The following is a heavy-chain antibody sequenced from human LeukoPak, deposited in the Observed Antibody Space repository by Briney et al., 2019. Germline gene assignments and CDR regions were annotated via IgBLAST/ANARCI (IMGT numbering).Heavy chain of an antibody. CDR3: ARAVVVTANYYFDY. V-gene: IGHV4-59*08. CDR2: IYYSGST. Sequence: SETLSLTCTVSGGSISSYYWNWIRQPPGKGLEWIGYIYYSGSTSYNPSLKSRVTISVDTSKNQFSLKLSSVTAADTAVYYCARAVVVTANYYFDYWGQGTLVTVSS. CDR1: GGSISSYY. D-gene: IGHD2-21*02. J-gene: IGHJ4*02.